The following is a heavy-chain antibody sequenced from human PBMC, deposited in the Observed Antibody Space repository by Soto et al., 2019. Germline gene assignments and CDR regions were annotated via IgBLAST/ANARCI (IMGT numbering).Heavy chain of an antibody. CDR3: EREYNAWPLAYGLDV. CDR2: ISSRSDI. CDR1: GFTFSTYS. Sequence: GGSLRLSCVGSGFTFSTYSINWVRQAPGKGLEWVSSISSRSDIYYADSVKGRFTISRDNAKNSVSLQMNSLRAEDTAVYYCEREYNAWPLAYGLDVWGQGTTVTVSS. J-gene: IGHJ6*02. D-gene: IGHD1-20*01. V-gene: IGHV3-21*01.